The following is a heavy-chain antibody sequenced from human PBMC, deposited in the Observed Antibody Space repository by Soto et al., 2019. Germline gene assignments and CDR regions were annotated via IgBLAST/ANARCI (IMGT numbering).Heavy chain of an antibody. V-gene: IGHV4-39*01. CDR3: ERLLYYDSNGYYFPSKLDV. CDR2: IFYSGST. D-gene: IGHD3-22*01. CDR1: GGSISSRSYY. Sequence: QLRLQESGPGLVKSSETLSLTCSVSGGSISSRSYYWGWIRQPPGKGLEWIGSIFYSGSTYFNPSLKSRVTISVDTSKNQFPLKLIPVTAADTAVYYCERLLYYDSNGYYFPSKLDVWGQGTTVTVSS. J-gene: IGHJ6*02.